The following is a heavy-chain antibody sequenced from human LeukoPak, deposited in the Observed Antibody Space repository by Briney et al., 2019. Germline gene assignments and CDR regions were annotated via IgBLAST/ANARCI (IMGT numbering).Heavy chain of an antibody. J-gene: IGHJ1*01. Sequence: PGGALRLSCAASGFTFSSYSMNWVRQAPGKGLEWVSSISSSGSYIYYADSVKGRFTISRDNSKNSLYLQMNSLRAEDTAVYYCARDQDEHGDYVGYFKHWGQGTLVTVSS. V-gene: IGHV3-21*01. CDR1: GFTFSSYS. CDR2: ISSSGSYI. D-gene: IGHD4-17*01. CDR3: ARDQDEHGDYVGYFKH.